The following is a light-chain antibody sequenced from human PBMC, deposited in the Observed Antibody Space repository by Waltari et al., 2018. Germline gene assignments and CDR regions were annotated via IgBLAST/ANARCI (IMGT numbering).Light chain of an antibody. Sequence: DFQMTQSPSSLSASVGDRVTITCQASQDISSYLNWYQQKPGKAPKLLIYAASNLQSGVPSRFSGSGSGTDCTLTISSLQPEDFATYYCQYSYTIPYTFGQGTKLEI. V-gene: IGKV1-39*01. CDR1: QDISSY. CDR3: QYSYTIPYT. J-gene: IGKJ2*01. CDR2: AAS.